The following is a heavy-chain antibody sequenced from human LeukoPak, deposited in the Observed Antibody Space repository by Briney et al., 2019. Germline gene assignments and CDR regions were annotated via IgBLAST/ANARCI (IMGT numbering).Heavy chain of an antibody. CDR1: GFTFSSYG. Sequence: GESLRLSCAASGFTFSSYGMSWIRQAPGKGLECLSYISGSGTNINYADSVRGRFTISRANARDTLYLQMNSLRVEDTALYFCAKDRSTFIIRGNYESWGQGILVTVSS. J-gene: IGHJ4*02. CDR3: AKDRSTFIIRGNYES. CDR2: ISGSGTNI. D-gene: IGHD3-16*01. V-gene: IGHV3-23*01.